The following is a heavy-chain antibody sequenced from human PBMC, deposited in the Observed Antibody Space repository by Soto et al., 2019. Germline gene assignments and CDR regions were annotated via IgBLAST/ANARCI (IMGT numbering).Heavy chain of an antibody. CDR3: ARVPPEYTKRGYYYYYGMDV. J-gene: IGHJ6*02. CDR2: IGSRSATI. Sequence: EVHLVESGGGLVQPGGSLRLSCAASGFAFSSYGMNWVRQAPGKGLEWVSYIGSRSATIYYADSVKGRFTISRDNAKNSLFLQMNSLRDEDTAVYYYARVPPEYTKRGYYYYYGMDVWGQGTTVTVSS. D-gene: IGHD2-8*01. CDR1: GFAFSSYG. V-gene: IGHV3-48*02.